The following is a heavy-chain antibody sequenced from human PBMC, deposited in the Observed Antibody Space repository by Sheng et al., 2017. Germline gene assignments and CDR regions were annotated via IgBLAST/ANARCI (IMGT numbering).Heavy chain of an antibody. CDR1: GGTFSSYA. CDR3: ARDVGVPAATSYYYYYMDV. J-gene: IGHJ6*03. D-gene: IGHD2-2*01. Sequence: QVQLVQSGAEVKKPGSSVKVSCKASGGTFSSYAISWVRQAPGQGLEWVGGIIPIFGTANYAQKFQGRVTITTDESTSTAYMELSSLRSEDTAVYYCARDVGVPAATSYYYYYMDVWGKGTTVTVSS. V-gene: IGHV1-69*05. CDR2: IIPIFGTA.